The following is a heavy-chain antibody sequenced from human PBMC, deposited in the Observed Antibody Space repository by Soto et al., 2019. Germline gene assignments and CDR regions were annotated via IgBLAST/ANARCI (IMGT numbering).Heavy chain of an antibody. CDR2: IYYSGST. CDR3: ASRYGGSLDF. CDR1: GGSISSYY. Sequence: QVQLQESGPGLVKPSETLSLTCTVSGGSISSYYWSWIRQPPGKGLEWIGYIYYSGSTNYNPSLTSRGTISADTSKNQVSLKLSSVTAADTAVYYCASRYGGSLDFWGQGTLVTVSS. J-gene: IGHJ4*02. D-gene: IGHD4-17*01. V-gene: IGHV4-59*08.